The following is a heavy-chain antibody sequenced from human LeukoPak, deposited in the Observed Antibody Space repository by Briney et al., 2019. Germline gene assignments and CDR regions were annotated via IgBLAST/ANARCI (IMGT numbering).Heavy chain of an antibody. V-gene: IGHV3-48*03. CDR2: ISSSGSTI. CDR3: AAPHGDYFDY. Sequence: PGGSLRLSCAASGFTFSSYEMNWVRQAPGKGLEWVSYISSSGSTIYCADSVKGRFTISRDNAKNSLYLQMNSLRAEDTAVYYCAAPHGDYFDYWGQGTLVTVSS. CDR1: GFTFSSYE. D-gene: IGHD4-17*01. J-gene: IGHJ4*02.